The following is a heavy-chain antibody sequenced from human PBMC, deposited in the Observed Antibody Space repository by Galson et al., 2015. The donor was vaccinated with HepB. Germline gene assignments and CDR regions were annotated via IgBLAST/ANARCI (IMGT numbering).Heavy chain of an antibody. J-gene: IGHJ4*02. V-gene: IGHV3-11*06. CDR2: ISSSSSYT. D-gene: IGHD3-3*01. Sequence: MSWIRQAPGKGLEWVSYISSSSSYTNYADSVKGRFTISRDNAKNSLYLQMNSLRAEDTAVYYCARVFPVSYFDYWGQGTLVTVSS. CDR3: ARVFPVSYFDY.